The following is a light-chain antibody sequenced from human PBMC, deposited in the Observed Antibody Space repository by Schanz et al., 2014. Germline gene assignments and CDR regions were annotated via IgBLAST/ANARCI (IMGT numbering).Light chain of an antibody. J-gene: IGLJ3*02. Sequence: QSALTQPASVSGSPGQSITISCTGTSSDIGGYNYVSWYQQHPGKAPKVMIFDVSNRPSGVSNRFSGSKSGNTASLTISGLQTEDEADYYCTSYTSVSTWVFGGGTKVTVL. CDR2: DVS. V-gene: IGLV2-14*03. CDR1: SSDIGGYNY. CDR3: TSYTSVSTWV.